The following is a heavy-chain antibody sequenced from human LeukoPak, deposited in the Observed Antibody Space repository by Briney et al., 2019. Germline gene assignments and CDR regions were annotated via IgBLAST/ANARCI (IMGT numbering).Heavy chain of an antibody. D-gene: IGHD5-18*01. V-gene: IGHV1-2*06. CDR1: GYTFTGYY. CDR2: INPNSGGT. J-gene: IGHJ4*02. CDR3: ARASGYSYGC. Sequence: ASVNVSCKASGYTFTGYYMHRVRHAPGQGLELMGRINPNSGGTNYAQKFQGRVTMNRDTSISTAYMELSRLRSDDTAVYYCARASGYSYGCWGQGTLVTVSS.